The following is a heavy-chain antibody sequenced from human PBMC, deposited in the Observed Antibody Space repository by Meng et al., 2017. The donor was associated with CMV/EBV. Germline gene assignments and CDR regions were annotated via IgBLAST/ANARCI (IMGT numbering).Heavy chain of an antibody. CDR2: ISSSSSYI. CDR1: GFTFSSYS. CDR3: ARDPYGTTVTTGDFQH. Sequence: GESLKISCAASGFTFSSYSMNWVRQAPGKGLEWVSSISSSSSYIYYADSVKGRFTNSRDNAKNSLYLQMNSLRAEDTAVYYCARDPYGTTVTTGDFQHWGQGTLVTVSS. J-gene: IGHJ1*01. D-gene: IGHD4-17*01. V-gene: IGHV3-21*01.